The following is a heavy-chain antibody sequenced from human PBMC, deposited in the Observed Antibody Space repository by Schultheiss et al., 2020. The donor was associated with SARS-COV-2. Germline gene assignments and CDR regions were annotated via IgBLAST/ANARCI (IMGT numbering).Heavy chain of an antibody. J-gene: IGHJ4*02. Sequence: SETLSLTCAVYGESFSGYYWSWIRQPPGKGLEWIGEINHSGSTNYNPSLKSRVTISVDTSKNQFSLKLSSVTAADTAVYYCARSGKGDSSSPAGWDWGQGTLVTVSS. CDR2: INHSGST. D-gene: IGHD6-6*01. V-gene: IGHV4-34*01. CDR1: GESFSGYY. CDR3: ARSGKGDSSSPAGWD.